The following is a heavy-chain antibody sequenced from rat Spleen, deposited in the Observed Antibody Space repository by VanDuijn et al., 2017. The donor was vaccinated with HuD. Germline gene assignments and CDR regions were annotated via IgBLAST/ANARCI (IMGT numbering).Heavy chain of an antibody. V-gene: IGHV5-31*01. Sequence: EVQLVESGGGLVQPGRSLKLSCVASGFTFNNYWMTWIRQAPGKGLEWVASIKNTGDTTYYPDSVKGRFTISRDNAKSTLYLQMDSLRSEDTATYYCTRLYYSNWFAYWGQGTLVTVSS. J-gene: IGHJ3*01. D-gene: IGHD1-1*01. CDR1: GFTFNNYW. CDR3: TRLYYSNWFAY. CDR2: IKNTGDTT.